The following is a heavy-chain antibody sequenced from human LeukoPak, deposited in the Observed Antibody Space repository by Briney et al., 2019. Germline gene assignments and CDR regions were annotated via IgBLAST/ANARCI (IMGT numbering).Heavy chain of an antibody. CDR1: GFTFSSYS. D-gene: IGHD2-21*02. CDR2: ISSSSSYI. Sequence: PGGSLRLSCAASGFTFSSYSMNWVRQAPGKGLEWVSSISSSSSYIYYADSVKGRFTISRDNAKNSLYLQMNSLRAEDTAVYYCARDRYVRYCGDDCYSAAFDIWGQGTMVTVSS. V-gene: IGHV3-21*01. J-gene: IGHJ3*02. CDR3: ARDRYVRYCGDDCYSAAFDI.